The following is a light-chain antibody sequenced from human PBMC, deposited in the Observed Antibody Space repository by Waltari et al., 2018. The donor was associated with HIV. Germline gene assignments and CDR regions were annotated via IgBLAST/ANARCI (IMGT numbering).Light chain of an antibody. CDR3: QKYNSVVS. V-gene: IGKV1-27*01. CDR1: QDIRHY. CDR2: SAS. Sequence: DFQMTQSPSSLSAFVGERVTITCRASQDIRHYVAWYQQKSGRVPKLLIHSASTFQSGVPSRFSGSTSGTEFTLTINSLQPDDVATYYCQKYNSVVSFGGGTKVEI. J-gene: IGKJ4*01.